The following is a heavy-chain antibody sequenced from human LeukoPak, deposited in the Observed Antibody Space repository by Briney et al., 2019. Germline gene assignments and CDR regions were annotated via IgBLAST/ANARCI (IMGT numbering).Heavy chain of an antibody. CDR3: ARGPLMITFGGVIVSSNAFDI. J-gene: IGHJ3*02. CDR2: IYYSGST. D-gene: IGHD3-16*02. Sequence: SETLSLTCTVSGGSVSSGSYYWSWIRQPPGKGLEWIGSIYYSGSTNYNPSLKSRVTISVDTSKNQFSLKLSSVTAADTAVYYCARGPLMITFGGVIVSSNAFDIWGQGTMVTVSS. V-gene: IGHV4-61*01. CDR1: GGSVSSGSYY.